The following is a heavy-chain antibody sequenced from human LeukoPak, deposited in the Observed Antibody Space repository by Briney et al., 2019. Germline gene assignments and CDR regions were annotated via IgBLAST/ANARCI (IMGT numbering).Heavy chain of an antibody. Sequence: SQTLSLTYTVSGGSISSGGYYWSWIRQPPGKGLEWIGYIYHSGSTYYNPSLKSRVTISVDRSKNQFSLKLSSVTAADTAVYYCARGSDTATYYYYYMDVWGKGTTVTVSS. CDR2: IYHSGST. D-gene: IGHD5-18*01. J-gene: IGHJ6*03. CDR1: GGSISSGGYY. CDR3: ARGSDTATYYYYYMDV. V-gene: IGHV4-30-2*01.